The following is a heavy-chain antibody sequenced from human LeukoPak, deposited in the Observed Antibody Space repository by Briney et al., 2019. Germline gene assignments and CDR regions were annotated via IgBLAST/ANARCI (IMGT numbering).Heavy chain of an antibody. Sequence: GGSLRLSCAASGFTFSSYWMSWVRQAPGKGLECVANIKQDGSEKYYVDSVKGRFTISRDNAKNSLYLQMNSLRAEDTAVYYCARDRGVGYSDSSALDYWGQGTLVTVSS. CDR2: IKQDGSEK. CDR1: GFTFSSYW. V-gene: IGHV3-7*01. CDR3: ARDRGVGYSDSSALDY. D-gene: IGHD3-22*01. J-gene: IGHJ4*02.